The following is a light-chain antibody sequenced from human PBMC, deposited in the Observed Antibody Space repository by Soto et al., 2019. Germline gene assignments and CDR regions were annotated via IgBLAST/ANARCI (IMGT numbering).Light chain of an antibody. V-gene: IGLV2-11*01. J-gene: IGLJ1*01. CDR2: DVT. CDR3: CSFAGSYSYV. Sequence: QSVLTQPRSVSGSPGQSVTIAFTGTGSDVGRYDYVSWYQQYPGEAPKLIIYDVTERPSGVPDRFSGSKSGNTASLTISGLRAEDEAAYSCCSFAGSYSYVFGSGTKVTVL. CDR1: GSDVGRYDY.